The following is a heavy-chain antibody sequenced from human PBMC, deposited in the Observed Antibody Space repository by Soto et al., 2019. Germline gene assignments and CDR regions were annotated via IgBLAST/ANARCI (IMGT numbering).Heavy chain of an antibody. Sequence: TLSLKCTVSGVSIRSGGFYWSWFRQHPGKGLEWIGYIYYIGSTYYNPSLKSRVTISVDTSKNQFSLKLSSVTAADTAVYYCARDLPFRGFYAMDVWVQGTTVS. CDR3: ARDLPFRGFYAMDV. J-gene: IGHJ6*02. CDR1: GVSIRSGGFY. D-gene: IGHD3-10*01. CDR2: IYYIGST. V-gene: IGHV4-31*03.